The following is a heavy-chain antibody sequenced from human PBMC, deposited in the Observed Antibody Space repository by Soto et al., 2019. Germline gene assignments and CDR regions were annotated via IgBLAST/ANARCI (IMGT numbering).Heavy chain of an antibody. CDR3: PREYDFWRGAFDI. D-gene: IGHD3-3*01. CDR1: GGTFSSYA. J-gene: IGHJ3*02. CDR2: IIPICGTA. V-gene: IGHV1-69*01. Sequence: QVQLVQSGAEVKKPGSSVKVSCKASGGTFSSYAISWVRQAPGQGLEWMGGIIPICGTANYAQKFQGRVTITAAESTSTAYMELSSLRSEDTAVYYCPREYDFWRGAFDIWGQGTMVTFSS.